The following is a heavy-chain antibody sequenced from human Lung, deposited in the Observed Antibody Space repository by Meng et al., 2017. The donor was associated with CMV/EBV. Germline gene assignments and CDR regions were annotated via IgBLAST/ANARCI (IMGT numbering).Heavy chain of an antibody. D-gene: IGHD3-16*01. CDR1: GFTFTTFW. Sequence: SXNISXAASGFTFTTFWMTWVRQAPGKGLQWVSNIKKGGSGQWYMDSVKGRFTISRDNAKQSVCLQMDSLSVEDTAVYYCVRYANTHYGMDVWGQGTTVTVSS. J-gene: IGHJ6*02. CDR2: IKKGGSGQ. CDR3: VRYANTHYGMDV. V-gene: IGHV3-7*01.